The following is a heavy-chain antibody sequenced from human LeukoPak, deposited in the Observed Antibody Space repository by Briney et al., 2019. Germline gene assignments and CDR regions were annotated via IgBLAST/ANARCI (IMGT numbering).Heavy chain of an antibody. CDR3: AAGGYYGSGYYFDY. CDR1: GGSISSYY. Sequence: SETLSLTCTVSGGSISSYYWSWIRQPPGKGLEWIGYIYYSGSTNYNPSLKSRVTISVDTSKNQFSLKLSSVTAADTAVYYCAAGGYYGSGYYFDYWGQGTLVTVSS. J-gene: IGHJ4*02. V-gene: IGHV4-59*12. D-gene: IGHD3-10*01. CDR2: IYYSGST.